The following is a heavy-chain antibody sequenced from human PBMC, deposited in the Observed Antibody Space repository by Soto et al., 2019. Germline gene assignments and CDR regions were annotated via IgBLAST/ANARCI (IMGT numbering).Heavy chain of an antibody. V-gene: IGHV1-46*03. J-gene: IGHJ4*02. Sequence: ASVKVSCKASGYIFTSYYIHWVRQAPGQGLEWMGWINPFDGRRMFAQSIQGRVTMTRDTSTSTVYMEVSSLRSEDTAVYYCSRVDPGETSPFDHWGQGTLVTVSS. CDR1: GYIFTSYY. CDR3: SRVDPGETSPFDH. D-gene: IGHD3-10*01. CDR2: INPFDGRR.